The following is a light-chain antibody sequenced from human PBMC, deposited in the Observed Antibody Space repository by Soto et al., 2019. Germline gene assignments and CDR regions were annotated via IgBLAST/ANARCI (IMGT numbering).Light chain of an antibody. Sequence: EVVLTQSPGTLSLSPGEKATLSCRASQTVTNTYIAWYQQKPGQPPRLLIYGASNRAAGIPERFSGSGSGTDFTLTISSREPDDFAVYFCHQCGRAPRTFGQGTRVDIK. CDR1: QTVTNTY. J-gene: IGKJ1*01. CDR2: GAS. CDR3: HQCGRAPRT. V-gene: IGKV3-20*01.